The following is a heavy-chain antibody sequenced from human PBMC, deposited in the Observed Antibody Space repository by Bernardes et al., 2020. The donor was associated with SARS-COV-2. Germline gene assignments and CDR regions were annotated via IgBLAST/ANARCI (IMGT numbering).Heavy chain of an antibody. CDR2: LYYSGSA. CDR1: GDSVNSGNYY. J-gene: IGHJ3*02. D-gene: IGHD2-21*01. V-gene: IGHV4-61*01. Sequence: SETLSLACTVSGDSVNSGNYYWTWVRQPPGKGLEWVGYLYYSGSATYSPSLKSRATISIDTSKNQFSLNLSSVTAADTAVYYCARETYCGGECLLEDPMNDALDIWGQGTLVTVSS. CDR3: ARETYCGGECLLEDPMNDALDI.